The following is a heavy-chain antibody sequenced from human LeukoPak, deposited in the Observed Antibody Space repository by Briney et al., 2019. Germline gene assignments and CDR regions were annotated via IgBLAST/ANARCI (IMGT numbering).Heavy chain of an antibody. J-gene: IGHJ3*02. CDR1: RRTLSSLS. D-gene: IGHD3-22*01. CDR3: AREWLSTRFNAFDI. Sequence: PSVEVSCEVSRRTLSSLSTSWVRHPPEQGREWVGGILPIFGQANYTQKSAGRVTMTADKSTSTAYMEVSSVSSEDTGVSLCAREWLSTRFNAFDIWGQGKMVTVSS. V-gene: IGHV1-69*06. CDR2: ILPIFGQA.